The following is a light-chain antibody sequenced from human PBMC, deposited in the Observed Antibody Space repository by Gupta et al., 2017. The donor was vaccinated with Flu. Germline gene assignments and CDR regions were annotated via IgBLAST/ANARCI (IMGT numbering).Light chain of an antibody. CDR1: QNVGRN. V-gene: IGKV3D-15*01. CDR3: QQYSKWPIS. J-gene: IGKJ4*01. Sequence: ETVITQSPVTLSASPAERVTLSCRASQNVGRNVAWYQQEPGRAPRLLIFGASTRAADVPARFSGSGSGTDFTLTIDGLQSEDFVVYFCQQYSKWPISFGGGTTVDIK. CDR2: GAS.